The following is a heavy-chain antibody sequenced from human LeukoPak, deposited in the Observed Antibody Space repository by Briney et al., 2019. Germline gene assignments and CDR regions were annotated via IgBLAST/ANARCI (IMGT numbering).Heavy chain of an antibody. D-gene: IGHD2-15*01. V-gene: IGHV3-48*04. CDR2: ISSSSITI. J-gene: IGHJ4*02. CDR1: GFTVSSYS. Sequence: AGGSLRLSCAASGFTVSSYSLNWVRQSPGKGLEWVSFISSSSITIYYADSVKGRFTISRDNAEKSLYLQMNSLRAEDTAVYYCARDRGGSYSAIDYWGQGTLVTVSS. CDR3: ARDRGGSYSAIDY.